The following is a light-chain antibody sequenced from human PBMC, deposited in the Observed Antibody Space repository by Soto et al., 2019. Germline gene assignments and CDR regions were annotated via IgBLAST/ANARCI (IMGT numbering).Light chain of an antibody. Sequence: EIVLTQSPAPLSLSPGERATLSCRASQSVSSCLAWFQQKPGQAPRLLIYDASHRATGIPARFSGSGSGTDFTLTISSLEPEEYAVYYCQQRSNWQRTFGQGTKEEIK. CDR1: QSVSSC. CDR2: DAS. J-gene: IGKJ1*01. CDR3: QQRSNWQRT. V-gene: IGKV3-11*01.